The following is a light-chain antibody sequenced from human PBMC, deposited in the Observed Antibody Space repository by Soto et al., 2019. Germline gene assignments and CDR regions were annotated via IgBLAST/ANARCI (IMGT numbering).Light chain of an antibody. J-gene: IGKJ4*01. CDR2: DAS. V-gene: IGKV3-11*01. CDR1: QTVSTY. Sequence: EVVLTHSPATLSLSPCERATLSFSASQTVSTYVAWFQHKPGQAPRLLIYDASNRAPGIPARFSGSGSGTDFTLTISSLEPEDSAVYYCQQRVIWPPLTFGGGTKVDNK. CDR3: QQRVIWPPLT.